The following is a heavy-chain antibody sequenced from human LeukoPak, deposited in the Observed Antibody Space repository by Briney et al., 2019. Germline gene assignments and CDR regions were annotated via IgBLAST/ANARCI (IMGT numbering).Heavy chain of an antibody. CDR1: GGTFSSYA. CDR2: IIPILGIA. Sequence: SVKVSCKASGGTFSSYAISWVRQAPGQGLEWMGRIIPILGIANYAQKFQGRVTITADESTSTAYMELSSLRSEDTAVYYCAREVVPAAIRADYYYYYMDVWGKGTTVTVSS. V-gene: IGHV1-69*04. J-gene: IGHJ6*03. D-gene: IGHD2-2*02. CDR3: AREVVPAAIRADYYYYYMDV.